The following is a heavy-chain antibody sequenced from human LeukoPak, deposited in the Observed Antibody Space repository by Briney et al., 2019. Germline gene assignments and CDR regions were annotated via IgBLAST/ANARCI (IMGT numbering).Heavy chain of an antibody. V-gene: IGHV4-4*07. CDR2: IYTSGST. J-gene: IGHJ4*02. Sequence: SETLSLTCTVSGGSISSYYWSWIRQPAGKGLEWIGRIYTSGSTNYNLSLKSRVTMSVDTSKNQFSLKLNSVTAADTAVYYCARGAYSSSSFDYWGQGTLVTVSS. CDR1: GGSISSYY. D-gene: IGHD2-21*01. CDR3: ARGAYSSSSFDY.